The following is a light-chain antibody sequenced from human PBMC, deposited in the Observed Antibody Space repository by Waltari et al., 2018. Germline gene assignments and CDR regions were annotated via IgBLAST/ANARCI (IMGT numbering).Light chain of an antibody. CDR2: KAN. Sequence: QTVVTQEPSLSVSPGGTVTLTCALSSGSLSTTSYATWYQQTPGQAPRTLVYKANPRSSGVPDRFSGSILGNTAALTITGAQADDESDYYCALYMGSGIWVFGGGTRSTVL. V-gene: IGLV8-61*01. J-gene: IGLJ3*02. CDR1: SGSLSTTSY. CDR3: ALYMGSGIWV.